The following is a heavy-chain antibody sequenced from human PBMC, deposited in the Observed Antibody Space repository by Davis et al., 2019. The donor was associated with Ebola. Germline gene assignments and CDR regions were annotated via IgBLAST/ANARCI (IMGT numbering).Heavy chain of an antibody. Sequence: SETLSLTCAVYGGSFSGYYWSWIRQPPGKGLEWIGEINHSGSTNYNPSLKSRITISVDTSKNQFSLKLSSVTGADTAVYYCARLTAISGVVNYYYYGMDVWGQGTTVTVSS. CDR3: ARLTAISGVVNYYYYGMDV. CDR1: GGSFSGYY. V-gene: IGHV4-34*01. D-gene: IGHD3-3*01. CDR2: INHSGST. J-gene: IGHJ6*02.